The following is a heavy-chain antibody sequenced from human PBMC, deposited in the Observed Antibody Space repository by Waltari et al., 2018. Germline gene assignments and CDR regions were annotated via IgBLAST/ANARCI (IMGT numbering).Heavy chain of an antibody. CDR3: ARSTGSGYPALDW. J-gene: IGHJ4*02. V-gene: IGHV5-51*03. CDR2: LYPCDSDT. D-gene: IGHD6-25*01. CDR1: AYKFSSYW. Sequence: EGQLVQSGAEVKKPGESLKISCKGSAYKFSSYWIGWVRQMPGKGLEWMGILYPCDSDTRYSPAFQGQGTISVDKSISTAYLQWSSLKTSDTAMYYCARSTGSGYPALDWWGQGTLVTVSS.